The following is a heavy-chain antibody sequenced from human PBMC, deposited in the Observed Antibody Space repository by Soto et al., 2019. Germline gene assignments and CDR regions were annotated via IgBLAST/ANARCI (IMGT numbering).Heavy chain of an antibody. CDR1: GGSMSRYY. V-gene: IGHV4-59*01. CDR3: ARDLTISSTDGPLDP. CDR2: IHYTGST. J-gene: IGHJ5*02. Sequence: SETLSLTCTVSGGSMSRYYWTWIRQPPGKGLEWIGNIHYTGSTNYNPSLKSRVTILLGTSTSQFSLKVSSVTAVDTAVYYCARDLTISSTDGPLDPWGHGTLVTVSS. D-gene: IGHD1-1*01.